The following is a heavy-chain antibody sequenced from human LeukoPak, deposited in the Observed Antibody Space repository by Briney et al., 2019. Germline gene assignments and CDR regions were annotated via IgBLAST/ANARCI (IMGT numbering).Heavy chain of an antibody. Sequence: PSQTLSLTCTVSGGSISSGGYYWSRIRQHPGKGLEWIGYIYYSGSTYYNPPLKSRVTISVDTSKNQFSLKLSSVTAADTAVYYCASTDYGGYFDYWGQGTLVTVSS. D-gene: IGHD4-23*01. J-gene: IGHJ4*02. V-gene: IGHV4-31*03. CDR1: GGSISSGGYY. CDR3: ASTDYGGYFDY. CDR2: IYYSGST.